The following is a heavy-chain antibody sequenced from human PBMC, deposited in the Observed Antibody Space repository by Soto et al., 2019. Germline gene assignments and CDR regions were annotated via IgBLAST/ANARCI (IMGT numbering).Heavy chain of an antibody. CDR1: GFRFRTRA. CDR2: IRPGGDST. J-gene: IGHJ5*01. V-gene: IGHV3-23*01. D-gene: IGHD1-26*01. Sequence: GGSLRLSCAASGFRFRTRAMSWVRQAPGKGLEWVASIRPGGDSTYYADSVRGRFAVSRDNSNVTLYLQMDSLRVEDTAIYYCTTHEEGAPWAGGFDSWGQGTLVTVSS. CDR3: TTHEEGAPWAGGFDS.